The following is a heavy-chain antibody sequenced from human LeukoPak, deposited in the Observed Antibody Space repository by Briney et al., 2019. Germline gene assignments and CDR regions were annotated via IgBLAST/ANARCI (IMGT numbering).Heavy chain of an antibody. CDR2: IIPILDIA. J-gene: IGHJ4*02. V-gene: IGHV1-69*04. D-gene: IGHD5-18*01. Sequence: GAPVKVSCKASGGTFSRYAISWVRQAPGQGLEWMGRIIPILDIANYAQKLQGRVTITADKSTSTAYMELSSLRSEDTAVYYCATEVDTAMVFDYWGQGTLVTVSS. CDR1: GGTFSRYA. CDR3: ATEVDTAMVFDY.